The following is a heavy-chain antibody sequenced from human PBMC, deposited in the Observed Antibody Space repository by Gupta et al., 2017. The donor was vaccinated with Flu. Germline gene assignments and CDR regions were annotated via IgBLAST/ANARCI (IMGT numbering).Heavy chain of an antibody. CDR1: GGTFSSYT. D-gene: IGHD5-12*01. Sequence: QVQLVQSGAEVKKPGSSVKVSCKASGGTFSSYTISWVRQAPGQGLEWMGRIIPILGIANYAQKFQGRVTITADKSTSTAYMELSSLRSEDTAVYYCARDLGGHEYDYWGQGTLVTVSS. V-gene: IGHV1-69*08. J-gene: IGHJ4*02. CDR3: ARDLGGHEYDY. CDR2: IIPILGIA.